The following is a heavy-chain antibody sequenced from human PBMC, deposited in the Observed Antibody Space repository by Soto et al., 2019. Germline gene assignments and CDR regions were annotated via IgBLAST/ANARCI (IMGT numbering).Heavy chain of an antibody. CDR1: GYTFTGYY. J-gene: IGHJ6*02. Sequence: ASVKVSCKASGYTFTGYYMHWVRQAPGQGLEWMGWINPNSGGTNYAQKFQGWVTMTRDTSISTAYMELSRLRSDDTAVYYCARAGDIVVVVAADYYYYGMDVWGQGTTDTVSS. V-gene: IGHV1-2*04. CDR2: INPNSGGT. D-gene: IGHD2-15*01. CDR3: ARAGDIVVVVAADYYYYGMDV.